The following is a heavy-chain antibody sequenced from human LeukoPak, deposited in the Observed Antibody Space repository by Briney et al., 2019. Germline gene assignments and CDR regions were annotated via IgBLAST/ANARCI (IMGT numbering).Heavy chain of an antibody. CDR2: IYYSGST. V-gene: IGHV4-59*08. J-gene: IGHJ3*02. Sequence: PSETLSLTCTVSGGSISSYYWSWIRQPPGQGLEWIGYIYYSGSTNYNPSRKSRVTISVDTSKNQFSLKLSSVTAADTAVYYCARRLRGAFDIWGQGTMVTVSS. CDR1: GGSISSYY. CDR3: ARRLRGAFDI. D-gene: IGHD4-17*01.